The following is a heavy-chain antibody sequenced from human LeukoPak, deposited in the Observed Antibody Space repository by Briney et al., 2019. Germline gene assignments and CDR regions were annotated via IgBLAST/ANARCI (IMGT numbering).Heavy chain of an antibody. CDR3: ARAYSSSSGRDAFDI. CDR1: GFTFSNNY. D-gene: IGHD6-13*01. Sequence: PGGSLRLSCAASGFTFSNNYMTWVRQAPGKGLEWVSLIYSGGSTYYADSVKGRFTISRDNAKNSLYLQMNSLRAEDTAVYYCARAYSSSSGRDAFDIWGQGTMVTVSS. J-gene: IGHJ3*02. V-gene: IGHV3-66*01. CDR2: IYSGGST.